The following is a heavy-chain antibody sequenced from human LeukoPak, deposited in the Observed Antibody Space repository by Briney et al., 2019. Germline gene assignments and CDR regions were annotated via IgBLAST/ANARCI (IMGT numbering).Heavy chain of an antibody. J-gene: IGHJ4*02. CDR3: ARGTLKAAATDFDN. CDR2: INWNGGST. D-gene: IGHD6-13*01. V-gene: IGHV3-20*04. CDR1: GFTFDDYG. Sequence: GGSLRLSCAASGFTFDDYGMSWVRQSPGKGLEGFSGINWNGGSTGYADSVKVRFTISRDNAKNSLYLQMKSLRAEDTALYYCARGTLKAAATDFDNWGQGSLVTVS.